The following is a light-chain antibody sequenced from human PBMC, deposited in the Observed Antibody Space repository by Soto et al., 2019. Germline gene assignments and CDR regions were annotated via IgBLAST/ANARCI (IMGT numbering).Light chain of an antibody. CDR2: VNSDGSH. V-gene: IGLV4-69*01. Sequence: QPVLTQSASASASLGASVKLTCTLTGGHNNYAIAWHQQQSEKGPRYLMKVNSDGSHNKGDGIPDRFSGSSSGAERYLTISSLQSEDEADYYCQTWGTGIRVFGGGTKLTVL. CDR3: QTWGTGIRV. CDR1: GGHNNYA. J-gene: IGLJ2*01.